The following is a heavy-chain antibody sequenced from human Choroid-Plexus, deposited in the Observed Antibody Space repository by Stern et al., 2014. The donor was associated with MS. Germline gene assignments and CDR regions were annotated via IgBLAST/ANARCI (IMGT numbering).Heavy chain of an antibody. Sequence: VQLVQSGAEVKKPGGSGKVSCKTSGYIFTGYYIHWVRQAPGQGLEWMAWINPNTGGTYYAQKVKGRVTMSRATSISPRDAELSSLTSDDTAVYYCARDQRGITIFGVVTDYYYLGMDVWGQGTTVTVSS. CDR2: INPNTGGT. CDR1: GYIFTGYY. D-gene: IGHD3-3*01. J-gene: IGHJ6*02. CDR3: ARDQRGITIFGVVTDYYYLGMDV. V-gene: IGHV1-2*02.